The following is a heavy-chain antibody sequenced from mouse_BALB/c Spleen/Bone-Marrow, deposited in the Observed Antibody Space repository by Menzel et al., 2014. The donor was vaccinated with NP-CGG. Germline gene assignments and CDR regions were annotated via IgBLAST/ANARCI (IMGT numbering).Heavy chain of an antibody. Sequence: EVKLVESGGGLVQPGRSLKLSCAASGFDFSRYWMSWVRQAPGKGLEWIGEINPDSRTINYSPSLKDKFIISRDNAQNTLYLQMSKVRSEDTALYYCARLYDYGWFAYWGQGTLVTVSS. CDR2: INPDSRTI. D-gene: IGHD2-4*01. J-gene: IGHJ3*01. V-gene: IGHV4-1*02. CDR3: ARLYDYGWFAY. CDR1: GFDFSRYW.